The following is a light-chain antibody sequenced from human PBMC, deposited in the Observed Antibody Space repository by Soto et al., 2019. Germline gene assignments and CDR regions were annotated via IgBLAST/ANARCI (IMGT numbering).Light chain of an antibody. CDR1: QIISTF. CDR2: SAS. V-gene: IGKV1-39*01. J-gene: IGKJ1*01. Sequence: DIQMTQSPSSLSASVGDRLTITCRASQIISTFLHWYQQKPGKAPKLLIYSASSLQGGVPSRFSGSGAGTDFTLTISSLQPEDFATYYCQQTYFTPRTFGQGTKVDI. CDR3: QQTYFTPRT.